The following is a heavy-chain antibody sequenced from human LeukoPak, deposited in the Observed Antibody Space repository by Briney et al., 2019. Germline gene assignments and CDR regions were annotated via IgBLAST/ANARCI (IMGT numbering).Heavy chain of an antibody. D-gene: IGHD3-22*01. CDR1: GGSISSSNW. CDR2: IYHSGST. J-gene: IGHJ5*02. CDR3: ARTHYYDSSGNWFDP. Sequence: PSETLSLTCAVSGGSISSSNWWSWVRQPPGKGLEWIGEIYHSGSTNYNPSLKSRVTISVDKSKNQFSLKLSSVTAADTAVYYCARTHYYDSSGNWFDPWGQGTLVTVSS. V-gene: IGHV4-4*02.